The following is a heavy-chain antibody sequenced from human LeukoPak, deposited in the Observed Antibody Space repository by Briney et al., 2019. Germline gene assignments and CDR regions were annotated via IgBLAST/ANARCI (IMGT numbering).Heavy chain of an antibody. CDR1: GYSFTSYW. V-gene: IGHV5-51*01. J-gene: IGHJ4*02. CDR3: ARLGFHYGSGSFFDY. Sequence: GESLKISCKGSGYSFTSYWIGWVRQMPGKGLEWMGIIYPGDSDTRYSPSFQGQVTISADKSISTAYLQWSSLKASDTAMYYCARLGFHYGSGSFFDYWAQGTLVTVSS. D-gene: IGHD3-10*01. CDR2: IYPGDSDT.